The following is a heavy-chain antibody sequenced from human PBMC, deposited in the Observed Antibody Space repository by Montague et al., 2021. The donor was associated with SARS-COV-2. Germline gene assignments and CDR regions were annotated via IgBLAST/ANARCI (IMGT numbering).Heavy chain of an antibody. Sequence: SETLSLTCAVYGGSFSDYYWSWIRQPPGKGLEWIGEINHSGSTNYNPSLRSRVTISVDTPKNQFSLKLCAVTAADTAGYYCARGAHTISMLLVVMTGAGWYFDLWGRGTLVTVSS. D-gene: IGHD3-22*01. J-gene: IGHJ2*01. CDR3: ARGAHTISMLLVVMTGAGWYFDL. CDR2: INHSGST. CDR1: GGSFSDYY. V-gene: IGHV4-34*01.